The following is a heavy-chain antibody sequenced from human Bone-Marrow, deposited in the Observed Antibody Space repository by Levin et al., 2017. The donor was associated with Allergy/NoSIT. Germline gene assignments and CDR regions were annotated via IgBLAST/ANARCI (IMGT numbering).Heavy chain of an antibody. D-gene: IGHD3-10*01. V-gene: IGHV6-1*01. Sequence: PSETLSLTCAISGESVSSSSAAWNWIRQSPSRGLEWLGRTYYRSKWYNEYAVSVKSRITVNPDTSKNQFSLQLTSVTPEDTAVYYCVRGNYNFDYWDQGTLVTVSS. J-gene: IGHJ4*02. CDR3: VRGNYNFDY. CDR1: GESVSSSSAA. CDR2: TYYRSKWYN.